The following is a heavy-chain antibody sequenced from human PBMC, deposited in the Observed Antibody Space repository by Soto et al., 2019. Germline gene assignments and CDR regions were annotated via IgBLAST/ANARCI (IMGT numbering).Heavy chain of an antibody. D-gene: IGHD3-3*01. V-gene: IGHV4-4*02. CDR1: SGSISSSNW. CDR2: IYHSGST. Sequence: SETLSLTCAVSSGSISSSNWWSWVRQPPGKGLEWIGEIYHSGSTNYNPSLKSRVTISVDKSKNQFSLKLSSVTAADTAVYYCARVLDADDFWSGYNNWFDPWGQGTLVTVSS. J-gene: IGHJ5*02. CDR3: ARVLDADDFWSGYNNWFDP.